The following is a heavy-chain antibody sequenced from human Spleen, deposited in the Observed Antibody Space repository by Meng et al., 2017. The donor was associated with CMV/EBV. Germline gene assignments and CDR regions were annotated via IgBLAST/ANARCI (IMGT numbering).Heavy chain of an antibody. CDR3: VRQFSYEGDAFDI. J-gene: IGHJ3*02. CDR2: INSDGSNT. CDR1: GFTFSGFW. Sequence: GESLKISCVASGFTFSGFWMHWVRQAPGKGLVWVSRINSDGSNTYYADSVKGRFTISRDNAKNTLYLQLNSLRAEDTAVYSCVRQFSYEGDAFDIWGQGTMVTVSS. D-gene: IGHD5-12*01. V-gene: IGHV3-74*01.